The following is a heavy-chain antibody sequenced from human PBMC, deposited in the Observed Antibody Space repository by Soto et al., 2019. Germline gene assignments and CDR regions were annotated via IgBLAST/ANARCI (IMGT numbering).Heavy chain of an antibody. CDR2: ISSNGGST. CDR1: GLTFSSYA. J-gene: IGHJ2*01. Sequence: EVQLVESGGGLVQAGGSMRLSCAASGLTFSSYAMDWVRQAPGKGLEYVSAISSNGGSTYYANSVKGIFTISRDNSKNTLYLQMGSLRAEDMAVYYCARRTPGWYFDLWGRGTLVTVSS. V-gene: IGHV3-64*01. CDR3: ARRTPGWYFDL.